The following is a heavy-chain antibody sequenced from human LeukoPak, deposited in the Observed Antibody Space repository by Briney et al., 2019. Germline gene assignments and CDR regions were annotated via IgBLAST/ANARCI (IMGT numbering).Heavy chain of an antibody. CDR1: GFTFSSYS. V-gene: IGHV3-21*01. CDR2: ISSSSSYL. Sequence: GGSLRLSCAASGFTFSSYSMNWVRQAPGKGLEWVSSISSSSSYLYYADSLKGRFTISRDNARNSLYLQMNSLRAEDTAVYYCARDYYYGSGSYYDYWGQGTLVTVSS. J-gene: IGHJ4*02. D-gene: IGHD3-10*01. CDR3: ARDYYYGSGSYYDY.